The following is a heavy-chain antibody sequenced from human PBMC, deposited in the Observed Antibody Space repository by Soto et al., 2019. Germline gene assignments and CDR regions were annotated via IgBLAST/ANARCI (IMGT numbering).Heavy chain of an antibody. CDR1: GFTFSSYG. CDR3: AKDRGIQLWSHYFDF. Sequence: GGSLRLSCAASGFTFSSYGMHWVRQAPGKGLEWVAVISYDGSNKYYADSVKGRFTISRDNSKNTLYLQMSRLRPEDTAVYYCAKDRGIQLWSHYFDFWGQGTLVTVSS. CDR2: ISYDGSNK. D-gene: IGHD5-18*01. J-gene: IGHJ4*02. V-gene: IGHV3-30*18.